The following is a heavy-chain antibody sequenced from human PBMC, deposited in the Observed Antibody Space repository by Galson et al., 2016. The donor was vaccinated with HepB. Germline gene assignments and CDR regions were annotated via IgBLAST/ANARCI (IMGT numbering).Heavy chain of an antibody. CDR2: ITWNSGRI. Sequence: SLRLSCAASGFTFNEYAMHWVRQAPGKGLEWVSGITWNSGRIGYADSVRGRFTISRDSSKNSLYLQMNSLRVEDTAFYYCAKGIGAGHNFGLSPNYWGQGTLVTVSS. CDR1: GFTFNEYA. J-gene: IGHJ4*02. CDR3: AKGIGAGHNFGLSPNY. V-gene: IGHV3-9*01. D-gene: IGHD1-1*01.